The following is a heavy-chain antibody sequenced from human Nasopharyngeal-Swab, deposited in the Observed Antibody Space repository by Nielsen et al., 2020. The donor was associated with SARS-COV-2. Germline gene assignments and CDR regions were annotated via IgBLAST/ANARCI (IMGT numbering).Heavy chain of an antibody. D-gene: IGHD2-21*02. CDR3: ARGSCGGDCYSANFDY. Sequence: GESLKISCAASGFNFSTYWMTWVRQAPGKGLEWVDNINKDGSEKYHVGSVKGRFTISRDNAKNSLYLQMNSLRPEDTAVYYCARGSCGGDCYSANFDYWARETWSPSPQ. CDR1: GFNFSTYW. J-gene: IGHJ4*02. CDR2: INKDGSEK. V-gene: IGHV3-7*01.